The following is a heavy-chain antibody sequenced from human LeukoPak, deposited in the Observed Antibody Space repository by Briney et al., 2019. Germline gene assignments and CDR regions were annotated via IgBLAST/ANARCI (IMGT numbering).Heavy chain of an antibody. J-gene: IGHJ4*02. V-gene: IGHV3-53*01. CDR3: ARNLGQQVSA. Sequence: AGGSLTLSCAPSGFTVSNNYVGWVRQAPGKGLECVSVIYSGGGTYYADSVKGRFTISRDISKNTGYLQMNSLRAEDTAVYYCARNLGQQVSAWGQGTLVTVSS. D-gene: IGHD6-13*01. CDR2: IYSGGGT. CDR1: GFTVSNNY.